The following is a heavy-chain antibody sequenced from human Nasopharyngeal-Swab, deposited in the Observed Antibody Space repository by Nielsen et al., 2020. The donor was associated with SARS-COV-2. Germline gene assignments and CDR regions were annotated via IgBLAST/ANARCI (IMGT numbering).Heavy chain of an antibody. J-gene: IGHJ5*02. CDR2: ISSTTPYI. D-gene: IGHD1-7*01. CDR1: GFTFSGYT. V-gene: IGHV3-21*01. CDR3: ARDTGGPPNYFDP. Sequence: GGSLRLSCVASGFTFSGYTMNWVRQAPGKGLEWISSISSTTPYIYYADSVKGRFTISRDNAKNLLYLQMNFLRVEDTAMYYCARDTGGPPNYFDPWGQGTLVTASS.